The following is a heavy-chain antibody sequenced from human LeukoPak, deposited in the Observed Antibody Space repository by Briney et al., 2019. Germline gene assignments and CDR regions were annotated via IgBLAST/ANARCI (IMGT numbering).Heavy chain of an antibody. Sequence: GSLRLSCAASGFTFSSYSVNWVRQPPGKGLEWIGEIYHSGSTNYNPSLKSRVTMSVDMSNNRFSLNLNSVTAADTAVYFCARGGAFLTDWGQGTLVTVSS. D-gene: IGHD1-26*01. CDR3: ARGGAFLTD. V-gene: IGHV4-4*01. J-gene: IGHJ4*02. CDR2: IYHSGST. CDR1: GFTFSSYSV.